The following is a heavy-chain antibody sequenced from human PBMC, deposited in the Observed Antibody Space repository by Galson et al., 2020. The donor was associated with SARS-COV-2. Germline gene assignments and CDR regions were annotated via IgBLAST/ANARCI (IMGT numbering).Heavy chain of an antibody. CDR3: ARPGWTLNQGDY. D-gene: IGHD2-15*01. V-gene: IGHV3-30-3*01. CDR2: ISYDGSNK. CDR1: GFTFSSYA. J-gene: IGHJ4*02. Sequence: GGSLRLSCAASGFTFSSYAMHWVRQAPGKGLEWVAVISYDGSNKYYADSVKGRFTISRDNSKNTLYLQMNSLRAEDTAVYYCARPGWTLNQGDYWGQGTLVTVSS.